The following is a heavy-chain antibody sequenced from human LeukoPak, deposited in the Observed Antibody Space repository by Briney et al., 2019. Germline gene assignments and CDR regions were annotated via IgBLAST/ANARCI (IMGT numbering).Heavy chain of an antibody. CDR2: MNPNSGNT. V-gene: IGHV1-8*01. CDR1: GYTFTSYD. D-gene: IGHD3-3*01. Sequence: ASVKVSCKASGYTFTSYDINWVRQATGQGLEWMGWMNPNSGNTGYAQKFQGRVTMTRNTSISTAYMELSRLRSEDTAVYYCARATKPYDFWSSRICMDVWGKGTTVTVSS. J-gene: IGHJ6*03. CDR3: ARATKPYDFWSSRICMDV.